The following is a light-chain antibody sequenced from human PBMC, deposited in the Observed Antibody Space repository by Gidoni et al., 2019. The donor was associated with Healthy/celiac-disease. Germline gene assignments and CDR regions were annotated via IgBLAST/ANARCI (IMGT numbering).Light chain of an antibody. CDR1: QSVSSN. V-gene: IGKV3-15*01. J-gene: IGKJ2*01. Sequence: EIVMTQSPATLSVSPGERATLCCRASQSVSSNLAWYQQKPGQAPRLLIYGASTRATGIPSRFSGSGSGTEFTLTISSLQSEDFAVYYCQQYNNWPPYTFXQXTKLEIK. CDR3: QQYNNWPPYT. CDR2: GAS.